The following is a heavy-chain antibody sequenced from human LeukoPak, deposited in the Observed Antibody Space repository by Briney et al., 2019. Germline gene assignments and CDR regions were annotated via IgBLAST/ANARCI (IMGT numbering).Heavy chain of an antibody. Sequence: SETLSLTCAVYGGSFSGYYWSWIRQPPGKGLEWIGEINHSGSTHYNPSLKSRVTISVDTSKNQFSLKLSSVTAADTAVYYCARVVRYCSSTSCYTGPWAFDIWGQGTMVTVSS. CDR1: GGSFSGYY. D-gene: IGHD2-2*02. J-gene: IGHJ3*02. CDR2: INHSGST. CDR3: ARVVRYCSSTSCYTGPWAFDI. V-gene: IGHV4-34*01.